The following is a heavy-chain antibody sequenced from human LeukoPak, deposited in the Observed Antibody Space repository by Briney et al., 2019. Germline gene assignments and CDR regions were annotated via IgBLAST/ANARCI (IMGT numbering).Heavy chain of an antibody. V-gene: IGHV3-23*01. J-gene: IGHJ6*02. CDR2: ISGMSAGPETT. D-gene: IGHD3-3*01. Sequence: GGSLRLSCEASGFTFSTYAMNWVRQAPGKGLEWVSGISGMSAGPETTYYAEAVKGRFTISRDNSGNTLFLEMNSLTVEGTAIYYCARDSYFDFWGDVWGQGTTVIVPS. CDR3: ARDSYFDFWGDV. CDR1: GFTFSTYA.